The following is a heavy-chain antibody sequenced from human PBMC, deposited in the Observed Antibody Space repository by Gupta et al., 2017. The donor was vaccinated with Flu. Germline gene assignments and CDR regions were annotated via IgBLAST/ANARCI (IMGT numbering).Heavy chain of an antibody. D-gene: IGHD3-22*01. V-gene: IGHV3-33*01. CDR2: IWYDGSNK. Sequence: QVQLVESGGGVVQPGRSLRLSCAASGFTFSSYGMHWVRQALGKGLEWVAVIWYDGSNKYYADSVKGRFTISRDNSKNTLYLQMNSLRAEDTAVYYCARDRIYYDSSGYYFGAFDIWGQGTMVTVSS. CDR3: ARDRIYYDSSGYYFGAFDI. CDR1: GFTFSSYG. J-gene: IGHJ3*02.